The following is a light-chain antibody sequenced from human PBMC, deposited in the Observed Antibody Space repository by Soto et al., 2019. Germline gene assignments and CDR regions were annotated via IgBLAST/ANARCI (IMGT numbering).Light chain of an antibody. J-gene: IGKJ5*01. CDR3: QQYNNWPPSII. CDR1: ESVSSN. Sequence: EIVLTQSQGTLSFSPGERAHLXCRARESVSSNFAWYQQKPGQAPRVLNYGASTRATCIPARFSGSGSGTEFTLTISSLQSEDFAVYYCQQYNNWPPSIIFGQGTRLENK. CDR2: GAS. V-gene: IGKV3-15*01.